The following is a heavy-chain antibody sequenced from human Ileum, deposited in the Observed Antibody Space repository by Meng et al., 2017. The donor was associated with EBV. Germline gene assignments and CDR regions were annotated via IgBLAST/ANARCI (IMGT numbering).Heavy chain of an antibody. Sequence: QVRLVQSGDEVKMPGASIKLSCKASGYTFTGYAIHWVRQAPGQRLEWMGWINPGSGNTKYSQKFQGRVTITRDTSATTVYMDLSSLRSEDTAVFYCARDGGFSVGATKYDYWGQGALVTVSS. V-gene: IGHV1-3*01. CDR3: ARDGGFSVGATKYDY. D-gene: IGHD1-26*01. CDR2: INPGSGNT. J-gene: IGHJ4*02. CDR1: GYTFTGYA.